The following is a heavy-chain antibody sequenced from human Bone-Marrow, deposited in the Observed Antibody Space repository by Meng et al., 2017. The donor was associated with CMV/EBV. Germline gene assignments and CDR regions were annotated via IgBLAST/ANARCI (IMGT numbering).Heavy chain of an antibody. Sequence: GGSLRLSCAASGFTFSSYAMHWVRQAPGKGLEWLAVISYDGTNKYTADSVRGRLTVSRDNSKNTLYLQMNSLTVDDTAVYYCARDEGGETMIAVLIERYGMDVWGQGTSVTGSS. J-gene: IGHJ6*02. CDR1: GFTFSSYA. V-gene: IGHV3-30*04. D-gene: IGHD3-22*01. CDR3: ARDEGGETMIAVLIERYGMDV. CDR2: ISYDGTNK.